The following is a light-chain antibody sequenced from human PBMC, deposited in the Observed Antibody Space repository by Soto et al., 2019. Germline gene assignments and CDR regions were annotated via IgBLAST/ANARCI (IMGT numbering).Light chain of an antibody. CDR1: QGISSY. V-gene: IGKV1-8*01. CDR2: AAS. J-gene: IGKJ4*01. Sequence: AIRMTQSPSSLSASTGDRVTITCRASQGISSYLAWYQQKPGKAPKLLIYAASTLQSGVPSRFSGSGSGTDFTLTISCLQSEDFATYYCQQYYSYPLPLGGGTKVEIK. CDR3: QQYYSYPLP.